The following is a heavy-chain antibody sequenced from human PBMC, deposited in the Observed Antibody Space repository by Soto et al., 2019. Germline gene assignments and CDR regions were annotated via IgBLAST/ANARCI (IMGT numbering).Heavy chain of an antibody. CDR2: IWYDGSNK. Sequence: QVQLVESGGGVVQPGRSLRLSCAASGFTFSSFGMHWVRLTPGKGLEWVAVIWYDGSNKYYVDSVKGRFTLSRDKSKNTMYLQMNSLGTEDTAVYYCARDDGSYGADCFPHWGQGTLVTVS. CDR1: GFTFSSFG. D-gene: IGHD1-26*01. CDR3: ARDDGSYGADCFPH. V-gene: IGHV3-33*01. J-gene: IGHJ1*01.